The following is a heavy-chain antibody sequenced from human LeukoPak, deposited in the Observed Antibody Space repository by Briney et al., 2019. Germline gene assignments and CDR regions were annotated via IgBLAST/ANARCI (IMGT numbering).Heavy chain of an antibody. Sequence: ASVKVSCKASGYSFTSYGITWVRQAPGQGLEWVGWISPYNGYTHYAQNLQGRVTMTTDTSTTTAHMELRSLISDDTAIYYCGRGSSFGSGSSEASWYFDLWGRGTLVTVSS. CDR3: GRGSSFGSGSSEASWYFDL. V-gene: IGHV1-18*01. CDR2: ISPYNGYT. CDR1: GYSFTSYG. D-gene: IGHD3-10*01. J-gene: IGHJ2*01.